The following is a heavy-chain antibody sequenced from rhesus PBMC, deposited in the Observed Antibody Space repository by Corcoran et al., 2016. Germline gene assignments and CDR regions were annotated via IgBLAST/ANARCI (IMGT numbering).Heavy chain of an antibody. D-gene: IGHD6S26*01. Sequence: QVQLQESGPGLVKPSETLSLTCAVSGGSISGGYDWSWIHQPPGKGLEWIGIIYRRSGTTNCNPSLKNRCTISKDTSKNQFSLKLSSVTSADTAVYYCARHWSGWSLDYGLDSWGQGVVVTVSS. J-gene: IGHJ6*01. CDR2: IYRRSGTT. CDR3: ARHWSGWSLDYGLDS. CDR1: GGSISGGYD. V-gene: IGHV4-76*01.